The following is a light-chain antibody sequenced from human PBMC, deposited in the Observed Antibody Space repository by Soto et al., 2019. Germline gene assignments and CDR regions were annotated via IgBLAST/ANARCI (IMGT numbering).Light chain of an antibody. CDR2: DVS. CDR1: QSISSW. CDR3: QQYTSYSPWT. Sequence: DIQMTQSPNRLPASFGHRFNITGTASQSISSWLAWYQQKPGKAPNLLIYDVSNLESGVPSRFSGSGSGTEFTLTISSLQAEDFATYYCQQYTSYSPWTFGQGTKVDIK. V-gene: IGKV1-5*01. J-gene: IGKJ1*01.